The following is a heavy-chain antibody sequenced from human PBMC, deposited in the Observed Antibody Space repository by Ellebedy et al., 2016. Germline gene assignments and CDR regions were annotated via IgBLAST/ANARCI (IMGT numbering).Heavy chain of an antibody. CDR3: ARDRSGSYAPDAFDI. Sequence: ASVKVSCKASGGTFSSYAISWVRQAPGQGLEWMGIINPSGGSTSYAQKFQGRVTMTTDTSTSTAYMELRSLRSDDTAVYYCARDRSGSYAPDAFDIWGQGTMVTVSS. J-gene: IGHJ3*02. CDR1: GGTFSSYA. V-gene: IGHV1-46*01. D-gene: IGHD1-26*01. CDR2: INPSGGST.